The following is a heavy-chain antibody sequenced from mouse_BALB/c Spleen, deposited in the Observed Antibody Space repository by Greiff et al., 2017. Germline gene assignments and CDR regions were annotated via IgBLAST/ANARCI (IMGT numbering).Heavy chain of an antibody. J-gene: IGHJ1*01. Sequence: QVQLQQSGPELVKPGASVKMSCKASGYTFTDYVISWVKQRTGQGLEWIGEIYPGSGSTYYNEKFKGKATLTADNSSNTAYMKLSSLTSEDSAVYYCARSTTVVDWYFDVWGAGTTVTVSS. CDR1: GYTFTDYV. D-gene: IGHD1-1*01. CDR3: ARSTTVVDWYFDV. CDR2: IYPGSGST. V-gene: IGHV1-81*01.